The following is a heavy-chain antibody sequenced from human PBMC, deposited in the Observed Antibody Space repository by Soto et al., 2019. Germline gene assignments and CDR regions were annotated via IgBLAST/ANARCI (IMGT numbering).Heavy chain of an antibody. J-gene: IGHJ4*02. Sequence: SETLSLTCTVSGGSISSSSYYWGWIRQPPGKGLEWIGSIYYSGSTYYNPSLKSRVTISVDTSKNQFSLKLSSVTAADTAVYYCARHSSSLWFGVRVWKGQFDYWGQGTLVTVSS. CDR3: ARHSSSLWFGVRVWKGQFDY. D-gene: IGHD3-10*01. CDR2: IYYSGST. V-gene: IGHV4-39*01. CDR1: GGSISSSSYY.